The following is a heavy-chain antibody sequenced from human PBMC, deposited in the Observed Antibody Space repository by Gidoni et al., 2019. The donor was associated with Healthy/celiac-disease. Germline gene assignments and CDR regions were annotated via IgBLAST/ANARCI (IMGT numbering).Heavy chain of an antibody. J-gene: IGHJ6*02. CDR1: AGSISSGGYY. CDR3: ARENFWSGYDGYYYYGMDV. V-gene: IGHV4-31*03. Sequence: QVQLQESGPGLVKPSQTLSLTCTVSAGSISSGGYYWSWIRQHPGKGLEWIGYIYYSVSTYYNPSLKSRVTISVDTSKNQFSLKLSSVTAADTAVYYCARENFWSGYDGYYYYGMDVWGQGTTVTVSS. CDR2: IYYSVST. D-gene: IGHD3-3*01.